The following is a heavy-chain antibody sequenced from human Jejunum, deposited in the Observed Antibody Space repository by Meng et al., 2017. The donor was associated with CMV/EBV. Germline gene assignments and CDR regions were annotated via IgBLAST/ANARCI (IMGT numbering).Heavy chain of an antibody. Sequence: SGYPFTNYYMHWVRQAPGHGLEWMGIINPNGGTTTYEKKFQGRVTMTRDTSTTTVYLDLSSLRSEDTAVYYCARDPYGAGSSALDYWGQGTLVTVSS. V-gene: IGHV1-46*01. CDR1: GYPFTNYY. D-gene: IGHD3-10*01. CDR2: INPNGGTT. CDR3: ARDPYGAGSSALDY. J-gene: IGHJ4*02.